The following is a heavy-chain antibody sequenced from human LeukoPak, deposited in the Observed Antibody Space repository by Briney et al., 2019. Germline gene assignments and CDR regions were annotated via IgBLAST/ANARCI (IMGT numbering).Heavy chain of an antibody. Sequence: GGSLRLSCAASGFTFSSYSMNWVRQAPGKGLEWVSSISSSSSYIYYADSVKGRFTISRDNAKNSLYLQMNSLRAEDTAVYYCARDGVDTAMVTVYYYYYYMDVWGKGTTVTVSS. J-gene: IGHJ6*03. V-gene: IGHV3-21*01. CDR3: ARDGVDTAMVTVYYYYYYMDV. CDR2: ISSSSSYI. D-gene: IGHD5-18*01. CDR1: GFTFSSYS.